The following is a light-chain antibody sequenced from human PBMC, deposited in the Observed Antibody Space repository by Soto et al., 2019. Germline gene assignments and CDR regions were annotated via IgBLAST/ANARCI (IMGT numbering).Light chain of an antibody. V-gene: IGKV3-11*01. CDR3: QQYDIWPPT. CDR1: QSVSSF. Sequence: EIVLTQSPATLSLSPGERATLSCRASQSVSSFLAWYQQKPGQAPRLLIYDASNRATGIPARFSGSGSGTDFTLTISSLEPEDFALYYCQQYDIWPPTFGQGTKV. J-gene: IGKJ1*01. CDR2: DAS.